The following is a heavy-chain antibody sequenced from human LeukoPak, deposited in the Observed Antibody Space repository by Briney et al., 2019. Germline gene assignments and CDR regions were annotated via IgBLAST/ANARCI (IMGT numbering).Heavy chain of an antibody. CDR3: ARGRGTMVRGVRRVHYYYMDV. CDR2: MNPNSGNT. V-gene: IGHV1-8*03. J-gene: IGHJ6*03. Sequence: GASVKVSCKASGYTFTNYDINWVRQATGQGLEWMGWMNPNSGNTGYAQKFQGRVTITRNTSISTAYMELSSLRSEDTAVYYCARGRGTMVRGVRRVHYYYMDVWGKGTTVAVSS. D-gene: IGHD3-10*01. CDR1: GYTFTNYD.